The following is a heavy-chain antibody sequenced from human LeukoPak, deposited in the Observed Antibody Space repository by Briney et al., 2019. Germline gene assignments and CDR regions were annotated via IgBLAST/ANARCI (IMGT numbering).Heavy chain of an antibody. Sequence: SETLSLTCSVSGGSISSYYWSWIRQPPGKGLEWIGYVYYSGSTNSNPSLQSRVTISVDTSKNQFSLELSSVTAADTAVYYCARSDSSGWTMRSFDYWGQGTLVTVSS. V-gene: IGHV4-59*12. CDR3: ARSDSSGWTMRSFDY. CDR2: VYYSGST. CDR1: GGSISSYY. D-gene: IGHD6-19*01. J-gene: IGHJ4*02.